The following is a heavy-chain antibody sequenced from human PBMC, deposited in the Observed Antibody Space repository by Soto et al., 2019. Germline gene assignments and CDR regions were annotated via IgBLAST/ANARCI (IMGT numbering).Heavy chain of an antibody. CDR2: IYYSGST. V-gene: IGHV4-31*03. J-gene: IGHJ6*03. CDR1: GGSISSGGYY. CDR3: ARGPVSGGVAIFGVVKNYYMDV. Sequence: PSETLSLTCTVSGGSISSGGYYWSWIRQHPGKGLEWIGYIYYSGSTYYNPSLKSRVTISVDTSKNQFSLKLSSVTAADTAVYYCARGPVSGGVAIFGVVKNYYMDVWGKGTTVTVSS. D-gene: IGHD3-3*01.